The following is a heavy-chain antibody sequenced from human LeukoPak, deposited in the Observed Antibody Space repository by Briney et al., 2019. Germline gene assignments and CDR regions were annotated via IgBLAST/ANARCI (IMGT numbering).Heavy chain of an antibody. J-gene: IGHJ4*02. V-gene: IGHV3-20*04. CDR3: AANHDFGDWRLDY. CDR2: INWNGGST. D-gene: IGHD4-17*01. CDR1: GFTFDDYG. Sequence: TGGSLRLSCAASGFTFDDYGMSWVRQAPGKGLEWVSGINWNGGSTGYADSVKGRFTISRDNAKNSLYLQMNSLRAEDTALYYCAANHDFGDWRLDYWGQGTLVTVSS.